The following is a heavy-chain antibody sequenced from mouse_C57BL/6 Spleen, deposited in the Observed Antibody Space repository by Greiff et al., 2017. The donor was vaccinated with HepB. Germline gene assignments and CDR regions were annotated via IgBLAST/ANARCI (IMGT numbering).Heavy chain of an antibody. V-gene: IGHV1-50*01. J-gene: IGHJ4*01. CDR2: IDPSDSYT. CDR3: ASRQLRPHYYAMDY. CDR1: GYTFTSYW. Sequence: QVQLQQPGAELVKPGASVKLSCKASGYTFTSYWMQWVKQRPGQGLEWIGEIDPSDSYTNYNQKFKGKATLTVDTSSSTAYMQLSSLTSEDSAVYYCASRQLRPHYYAMDYWGQGTSVTVSS. D-gene: IGHD3-2*02.